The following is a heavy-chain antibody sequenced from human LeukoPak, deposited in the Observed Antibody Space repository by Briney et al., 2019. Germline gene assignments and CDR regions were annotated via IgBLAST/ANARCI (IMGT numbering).Heavy chain of an antibody. Sequence: SETLSLTCTVSGGSISSYYWSWIRQPPGKGLEWIGYIYYSGSTNYNPSLKSRLTISVDTSKNQFSLKLTSVTAADTAVYYCARGYGSGSYFHGYYYYYMDVWGKGTTVTISS. V-gene: IGHV4-59*01. CDR1: GGSISSYY. J-gene: IGHJ6*03. CDR3: ARGYGSGSYFHGYYYYYMDV. CDR2: IYYSGST. D-gene: IGHD3-10*01.